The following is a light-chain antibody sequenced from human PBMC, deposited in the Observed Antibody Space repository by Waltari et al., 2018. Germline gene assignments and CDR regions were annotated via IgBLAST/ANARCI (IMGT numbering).Light chain of an antibody. V-gene: IGLV1-47*01. J-gene: IGLJ2*01. Sequence: QSMLIKPPSASGTPGQRVTISCSGSGSNIGRNYVYWYQQFPGTAPKIIFFRNNQRTSGVPDRFSASKSGTSASLAISGLRSEDEADYYCAAWDDTLSGPVVFGGGTRLTVL. CDR2: RNN. CDR1: GSNIGRNY. CDR3: AAWDDTLSGPVV.